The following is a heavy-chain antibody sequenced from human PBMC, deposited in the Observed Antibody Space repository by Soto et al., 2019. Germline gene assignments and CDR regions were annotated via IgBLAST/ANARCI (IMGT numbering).Heavy chain of an antibody. V-gene: IGHV4-4*01. CDR1: CGSISSYYW. CDR2: VYHSGST. D-gene: IGHD5-18*01. J-gene: IGHJ5*02. CDR3: ARDRPSEYTYGHSGWSEP. Sequence: GTLSLTCAVSCGSISSYYWWSWVLQPPGMGLEWIGEVYHSGSTNYNPSLKSRVTISVDKSKNQFSLELTSVTAADTAVYFCARDRPSEYTYGHSGWSEPWGQATLVSVSS.